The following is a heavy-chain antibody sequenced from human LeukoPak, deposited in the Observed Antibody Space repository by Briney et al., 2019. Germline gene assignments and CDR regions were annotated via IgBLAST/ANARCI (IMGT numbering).Heavy chain of an antibody. V-gene: IGHV7-4-1*02. D-gene: IGHD3-3*01. J-gene: IGHJ4*02. Sequence: GASVKVSCKASGYTFTSYAMNWVRQAPGQGLEWMRWINTNTGNPTYAQGFTGRFVFSLDTSVSTAYLQISSLKAEDTAVYYCARMYYDFWSGYPPFDYWGQGTLVTVSS. CDR2: INTNTGNP. CDR3: ARMYYDFWSGYPPFDY. CDR1: GYTFTSYA.